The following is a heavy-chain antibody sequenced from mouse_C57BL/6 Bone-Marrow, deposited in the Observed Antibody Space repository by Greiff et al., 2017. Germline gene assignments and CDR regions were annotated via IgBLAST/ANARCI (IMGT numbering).Heavy chain of an antibody. Sequence: EVQVVESGGGLVKPGGSLKLSCAASGFTFSDYGMHWVRQAPEQGLEWVAYISRGSSTIYYADTVKGRFTISRDNAKNTLFLQMTSLRSEDTAMYYCARTYGSSYCDYWGQGTTLTVSS. CDR1: GFTFSDYG. J-gene: IGHJ2*01. D-gene: IGHD1-1*01. V-gene: IGHV5-17*01. CDR3: ARTYGSSYCDY. CDR2: ISRGSSTI.